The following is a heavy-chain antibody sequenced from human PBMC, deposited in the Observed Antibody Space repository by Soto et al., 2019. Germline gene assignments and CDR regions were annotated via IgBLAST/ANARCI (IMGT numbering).Heavy chain of an antibody. CDR2: ISYDGSNK. J-gene: IGHJ4*02. CDR1: GFTFSSYG. D-gene: IGHD1-26*01. V-gene: IGHV3-30*18. Sequence: VQLVESGGGVVQPGRSLRLSCAASGFTFSSYGMHWVRQAPGKGLEWVAVISYDGSNKYYADSVKGRFTISRDNSKNTLYLQMNSLRAEDTAVYYCAKGENYWGQGTLVTVSS. CDR3: AKGENY.